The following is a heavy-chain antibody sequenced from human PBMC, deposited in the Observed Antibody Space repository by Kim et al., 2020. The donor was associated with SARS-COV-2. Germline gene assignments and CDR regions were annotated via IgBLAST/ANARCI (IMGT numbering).Heavy chain of an antibody. J-gene: IGHJ4*02. CDR1: GGSISSSSYY. D-gene: IGHD1-26*01. CDR2: IYYSGST. CDR3: ARLPPSYVGFDY. V-gene: IGHV4-39*01. Sequence: SETLSLTCTVSGGSISSSSYYWGWIRQPPGKGLEWIGSIYYSGSTYYNPSLKSRVTISVDTSKNQFSLKLSSVTAADTAVYYCARLPPSYVGFDYWGQGTLVTVSS.